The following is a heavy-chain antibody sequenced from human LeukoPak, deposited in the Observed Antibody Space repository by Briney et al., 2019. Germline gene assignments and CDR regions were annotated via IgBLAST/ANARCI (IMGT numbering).Heavy chain of an antibody. J-gene: IGHJ3*02. CDR2: ISSSSSYI. V-gene: IGHV3-21*01. CDR1: GFTFSSYS. CDR3: ASLWGEWLQQVSFDI. D-gene: IGHD3-3*01. Sequence: PGGSLRLSCAASGFTFSSYSMNWVRQAPGKGLEWVSSISSSSSYIYYADSVKGRFTISRDNAKNSLYLQMNSLRAEDTAVYYSASLWGEWLQQVSFDIWGQGTMVTVSS.